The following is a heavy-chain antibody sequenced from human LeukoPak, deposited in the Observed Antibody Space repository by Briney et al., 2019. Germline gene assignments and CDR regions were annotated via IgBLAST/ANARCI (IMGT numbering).Heavy chain of an antibody. J-gene: IGHJ4*02. CDR1: GYTFTSYG. D-gene: IGHD3/OR15-3a*01. CDR3: ARTLSDSGLSY. CDR2: ISAYNGNT. V-gene: IGHV1-18*01. Sequence: ASVKVSCKASGYTFTSYGISWVRQAPGQGLEWMGWISAYNGNTNYAQKFQGRVIMTTDTSTSTVYMELSSLRSEDTAVYYCARTLSDSGLSYWGQGTLVTVSS.